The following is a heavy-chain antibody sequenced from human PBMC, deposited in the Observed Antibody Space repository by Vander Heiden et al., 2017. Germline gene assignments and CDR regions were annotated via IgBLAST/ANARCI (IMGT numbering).Heavy chain of an antibody. CDR3: GKDMTPGGLDV. D-gene: IGHD3-10*01. Sequence: EVQLVESGGGLVQPGRSLRLSCEGSGFTFKEQAMHWGRQVPGKGLDWVSGILWDNSRIGYADSVKGRFTISRDNGKNSLYLQMNSLRPEDTALYYCGKDMTPGGLDVWGHGTTVTVSS. CDR2: ILWDNSRI. J-gene: IGHJ6*02. CDR1: GFTFKEQA. V-gene: IGHV3-9*01.